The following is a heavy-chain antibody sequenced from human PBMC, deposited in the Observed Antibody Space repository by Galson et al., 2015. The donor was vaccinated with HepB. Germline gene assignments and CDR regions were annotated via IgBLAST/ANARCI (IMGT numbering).Heavy chain of an antibody. CDR1: GITFSTYS. J-gene: IGHJ4*02. Sequence: SLRLSCAASGITFSTYSMNWVRQAPGKGLEWVSSISSSSSYIYYADSVKGRFTISRDNAKKSLYLQMNSLRAEDTAVYFCASVAITLGRGSLRTSSYFDYWGQGTLVTVSS. CDR3: ASVAITLGRGSLRTSSYFDY. D-gene: IGHD3-10*01. V-gene: IGHV3-21*01. CDR2: ISSSSSYI.